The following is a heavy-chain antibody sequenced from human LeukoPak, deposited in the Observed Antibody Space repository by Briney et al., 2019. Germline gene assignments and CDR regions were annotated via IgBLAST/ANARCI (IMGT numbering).Heavy chain of an antibody. V-gene: IGHV4-31*03. D-gene: IGHD5-12*01. CDR1: GGSISSGGYY. Sequence: SQTLSLTCTVSGGSISSGGYYWSWIRQHPGKGLEWIGYIYYSGSTYYNPSLKSRVTISVDTSKNQFSPKLSSVTAADTAVYYCARDQVATRRYFDLWGRGTLVTVSS. J-gene: IGHJ2*01. CDR2: IYYSGST. CDR3: ARDQVATRRYFDL.